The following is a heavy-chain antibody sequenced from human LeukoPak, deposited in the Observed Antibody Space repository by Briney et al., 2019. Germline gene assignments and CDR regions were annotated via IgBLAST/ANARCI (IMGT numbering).Heavy chain of an antibody. V-gene: IGHV3-11*03. J-gene: IGHJ4*02. CDR2: ISSSRSYT. Sequence: KPGGSLRLSCAAPGFTFSDYYMNWIRQSPGKGLEWVSSISSSRSYTDYADSVKGRFTISRDNAKNSLYLQMSSLRAEDTAVYYCARYEGRTVTTSGAYFDYWGQGTLVTVSS. D-gene: IGHD4-17*01. CDR3: ARYEGRTVTTSGAYFDY. CDR1: GFTFSDYY.